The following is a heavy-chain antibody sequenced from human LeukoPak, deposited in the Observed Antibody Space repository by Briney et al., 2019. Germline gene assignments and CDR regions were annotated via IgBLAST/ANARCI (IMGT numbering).Heavy chain of an antibody. CDR3: ARGEAYYDSSGPFDY. V-gene: IGHV3-30-3*01. D-gene: IGHD3-22*01. CDR2: ISYDGSNK. CDR1: GFTFSSYA. J-gene: IGHJ4*02. Sequence: LGGSLRLSCAASGFTFSSYAMHWVRQAPGKGLEWVAVISYDGSNKYYADSVKGRFTISRDNSKNTLYLQMNSLRAEDTAVYYCARGEAYYDSSGPFDYWGQGTLVTVSS.